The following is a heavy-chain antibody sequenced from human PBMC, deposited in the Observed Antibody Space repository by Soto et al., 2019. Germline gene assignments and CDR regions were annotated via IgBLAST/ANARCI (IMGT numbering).Heavy chain of an antibody. V-gene: IGHV4-39*01. CDR2: IYYSGST. CDR1: GGSISSSSYY. Sequence: PSETLSLTCTVSGGSISSSSYYWGWIRQPPGKGLEWIGSIYYSGSTYYNPSLKSRVTISVDTSKNQFSLKLSSVTAADTAVYYCARHAGIGEDIVVVVAARAFDIWGQGTMVTVS. J-gene: IGHJ3*02. CDR3: ARHAGIGEDIVVVVAARAFDI. D-gene: IGHD2-15*01.